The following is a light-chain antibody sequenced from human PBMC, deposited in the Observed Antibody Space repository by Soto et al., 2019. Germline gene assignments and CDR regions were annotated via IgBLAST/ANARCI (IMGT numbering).Light chain of an antibody. Sequence: QSALAQPASVSGSPGQSITISCTGTSSDVGSYSLLSWYQHHPGKAPKLIIYEDIKGPSGVSNRFSGSKSGNTASLRISGLQAEDEADYYCYTYAGGSTYLFGTGTKVTGL. J-gene: IGLJ1*01. CDR2: EDI. V-gene: IGLV2-23*01. CDR1: SSDVGSYSL. CDR3: YTYAGGSTYL.